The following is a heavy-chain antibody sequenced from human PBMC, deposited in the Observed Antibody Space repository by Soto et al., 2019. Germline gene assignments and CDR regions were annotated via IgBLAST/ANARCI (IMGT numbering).Heavy chain of an antibody. CDR2: INAGNGNT. V-gene: IGHV1-3*01. CDR3: ARAHTLSYYYFDY. CDR1: GYTFTSYA. D-gene: IGHD1-26*01. J-gene: IGHJ4*02. Sequence: GASVKVSCKASGYTFTSYAMHWVRQAPGQRLEWMGWINAGNGNTKYSQKFQGRVTITRDTSASTAYMELSSLRSEDTAVYYCARAHTLSYYYFDYWGQGTLVTVSS.